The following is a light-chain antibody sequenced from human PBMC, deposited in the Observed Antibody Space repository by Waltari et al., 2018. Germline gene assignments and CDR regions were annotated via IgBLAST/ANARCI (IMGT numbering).Light chain of an antibody. CDR2: AAS. J-gene: IGKJ4*01. V-gene: IGKV1-8*01. CDR3: QQYFSYPLT. Sequence: AIRMTQPPSSFSASTGDRVTLTCRANEGITSYLAWYQQKPGKAPKLLIYAASTLHSGVPSRFSGSGSGTDFTLTISCLQSEDFATYYCQQYFSYPLTFGGGTKVEIK. CDR1: EGITSY.